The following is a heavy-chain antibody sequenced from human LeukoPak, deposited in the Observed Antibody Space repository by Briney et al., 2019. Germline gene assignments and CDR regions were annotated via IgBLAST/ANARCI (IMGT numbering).Heavy chain of an antibody. V-gene: IGHV3-7*01. CDR1: GFTFSSYW. CDR3: ARDGAMGASSDY. CDR2: IKQDGSEK. Sequence: GGSLRLSCAVSGFTFSSYWMSWVRQAPGKGLEWVANIKQDGSEKYYVDSVKGRFTISRDNAKNSLYLQMNSLRAEDTAVYYCARDGAMGASSDYWGQGTLVTVSS. J-gene: IGHJ4*02. D-gene: IGHD1-26*01.